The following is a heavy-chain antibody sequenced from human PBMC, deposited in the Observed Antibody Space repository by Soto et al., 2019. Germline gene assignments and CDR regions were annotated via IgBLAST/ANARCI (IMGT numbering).Heavy chain of an antibody. Sequence: GGSLRRSCTASGFTFSNAWMNWVRQAPGKGQEWVGRIKSKTEGGYTNYADSVKGRFTISRDNAMNSLYLQVSSLRAEDTAIYYCARDLRRNSGSYFDYWGQGTPVTVSS. D-gene: IGHD1-26*01. V-gene: IGHV3-15*07. J-gene: IGHJ4*02. CDR3: ARDLRRNSGSYFDY. CDR1: GFTFSNAW. CDR2: IKSKTEGGYT.